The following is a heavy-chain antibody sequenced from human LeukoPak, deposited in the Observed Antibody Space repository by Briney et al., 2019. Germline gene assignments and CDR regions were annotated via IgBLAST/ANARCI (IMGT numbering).Heavy chain of an antibody. V-gene: IGHV3-30*18. D-gene: IGHD6-13*01. CDR2: ISYDGSNK. Sequence: HPGRSLRLSCAASGFTFSSYGTHWVRQAPGKGLEWVAVISYDGSNKYYADSVKGRFTISRDNSKNTLYLQMNSLRAEDTAVYYCAKDPEPAAAGSYYFDYWGQGTLVTVSS. CDR3: AKDPEPAAAGSYYFDY. CDR1: GFTFSSYG. J-gene: IGHJ4*02.